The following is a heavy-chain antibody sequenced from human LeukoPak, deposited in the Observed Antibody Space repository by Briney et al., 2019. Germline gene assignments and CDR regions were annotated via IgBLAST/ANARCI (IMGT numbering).Heavy chain of an antibody. CDR1: GFTFSSYG. J-gene: IGHJ4*02. D-gene: IGHD3-22*01. Sequence: GGSLRLSCAASGFTFSSYGMHWVRQAPGKGLEWVAVIWYDGSNKYYADSVKGRFTISRDNSKNTLYLQMNSLRAEDTAVYYCARDGEFDNSGPPRTLDWGQGTLVTVSS. CDR3: ARDGEFDNSGPPRTLD. V-gene: IGHV3-33*01. CDR2: IWYDGSNK.